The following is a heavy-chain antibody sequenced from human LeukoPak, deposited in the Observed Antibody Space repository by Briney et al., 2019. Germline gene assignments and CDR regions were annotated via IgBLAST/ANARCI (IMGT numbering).Heavy chain of an antibody. V-gene: IGHV1-2*02. CDR1: GYTFTSYY. D-gene: IGHD3-3*01. J-gene: IGHJ4*02. Sequence: GASVKVSCKASGYTFTSYYMHWVRQAPGQGLEWMGWINPNSGGTNYAQKFQGRVTMTRDTSISTAYMELSRLRSDDTAVYYCARAPRYYDFWSGYCDYWGQGTLVTVSS. CDR2: INPNSGGT. CDR3: ARAPRYYDFWSGYCDY.